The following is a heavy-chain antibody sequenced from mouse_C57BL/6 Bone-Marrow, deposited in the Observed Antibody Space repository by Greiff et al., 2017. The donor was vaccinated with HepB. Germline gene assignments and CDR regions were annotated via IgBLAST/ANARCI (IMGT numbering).Heavy chain of an antibody. CDR1: GFTFSSYA. CDR3: AREGNLYYFDY. CDR2: ISDGGSYT. J-gene: IGHJ2*01. V-gene: IGHV5-4*03. Sequence: EAMLVESGGGLVKPGGSLKLSCAASGFTFSSYAMSWVRQTPEKRLEWVATISDGGSYTYYPDNVKGRFTISRDNAKNNLYLQMSHLKSEDTAMYYCAREGNLYYFDYWGQGTTLTVSS. D-gene: IGHD2-1*01.